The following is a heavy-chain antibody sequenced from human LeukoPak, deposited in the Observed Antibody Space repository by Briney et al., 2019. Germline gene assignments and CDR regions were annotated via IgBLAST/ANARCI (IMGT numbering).Heavy chain of an antibody. Sequence: GGSLRLSCAASGFTFSSYAMHWVRQAPGKGLEWVAVISYDGSNKYYADSVKGRFTISRDNSKNTLYLQMNSLRAEDTAVYYCARPGGRYFDWLLGYYFDYWGQGTLVTVSS. V-gene: IGHV3-30*04. CDR1: GFTFSSYA. D-gene: IGHD3-9*01. CDR3: ARPGGRYFDWLLGYYFDY. CDR2: ISYDGSNK. J-gene: IGHJ4*02.